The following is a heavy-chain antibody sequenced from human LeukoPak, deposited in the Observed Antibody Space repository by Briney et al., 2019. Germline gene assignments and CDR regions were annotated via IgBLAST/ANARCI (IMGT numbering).Heavy chain of an antibody. CDR1: GGTFSSYA. V-gene: IGHV1-18*01. CDR2: ISAYNGNT. CDR3: ARLYYDYVWGSLGAFDI. J-gene: IGHJ3*02. D-gene: IGHD3-16*01. Sequence: ASVKVSCKASGGTFSSYAISWVRQAPGQGLEWMGWISAYNGNTNYAQKLQGRVTMTTDTSTSTAYMELRSLRSDDTAVYYCARLYYDYVWGSLGAFDIWGQGTMVTVSS.